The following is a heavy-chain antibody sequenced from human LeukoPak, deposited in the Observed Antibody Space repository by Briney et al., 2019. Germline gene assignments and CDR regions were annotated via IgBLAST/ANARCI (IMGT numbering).Heavy chain of an antibody. D-gene: IGHD3-3*01. J-gene: IGHJ6*03. V-gene: IGHV4-38-2*01. CDR2: IYHSGST. Sequence: PSETLSLTCAVSGYSISSGYYWGWIRQPPGKGLEWIGSIYHSGSTYYNPPLKSRVTISVDTSKNQFSLKLSSVTAADTAVYYCARHASYDHYYYYYYMDVWGKGTTVTVSS. CDR1: GYSISSGYY. CDR3: ARHASYDHYYYYYYMDV.